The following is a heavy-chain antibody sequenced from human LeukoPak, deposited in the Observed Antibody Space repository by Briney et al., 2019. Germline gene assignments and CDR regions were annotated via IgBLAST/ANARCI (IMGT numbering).Heavy chain of an antibody. V-gene: IGHV3-20*04. CDR3: ARDPYGTYCSSTSCSGYMDV. CDR1: GFTLDDYG. CDR2: INWNGGST. J-gene: IGHJ6*03. Sequence: GGSLRLSRAASGFTLDDYGMSWVRQAPGKGLEWVSGINWNGGSTGYADSVKGRFTISRDNAKNSLYLQMNSLRAEDTALYYCARDPYGTYCSSTSCSGYMDVWGKGTTVTVSS. D-gene: IGHD2-2*01.